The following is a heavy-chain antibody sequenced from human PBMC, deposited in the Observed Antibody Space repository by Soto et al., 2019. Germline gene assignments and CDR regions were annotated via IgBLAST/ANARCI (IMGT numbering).Heavy chain of an antibody. CDR2: ISHDGRNK. D-gene: IGHD6-13*01. CDR1: GFTFSNFP. V-gene: IGHV3-30-3*01. CDR3: VKALVTIAAAGIFDY. Sequence: GGSLRLSCAASGFTFSNFPIHWVRQAPGKGLEWVADISHDGRNKDYADSAKGRFTISRDNSKSTLYLQMSSLRAEDTAVYYCVKALVTIAAAGIFDYWGQGTLVTVSS. J-gene: IGHJ4*02.